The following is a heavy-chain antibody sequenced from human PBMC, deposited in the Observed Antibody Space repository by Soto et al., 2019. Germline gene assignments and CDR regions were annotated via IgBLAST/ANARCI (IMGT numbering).Heavy chain of an antibody. Sequence: GASLKVSCKASGYTFTTYDISWVRKATGQGLEWMGWMNPYSGNTGYAQKFQGRVTVTRNTSISTVYMELSGLRPDDTAVYYCARRKQRSFPHYFDYWGQRSQVTSSS. CDR3: ARRKQRSFPHYFDY. CDR1: GYTFTTYD. CDR2: MNPYSGNT. V-gene: IGHV1-8*01. D-gene: IGHD6-25*01. J-gene: IGHJ4*02.